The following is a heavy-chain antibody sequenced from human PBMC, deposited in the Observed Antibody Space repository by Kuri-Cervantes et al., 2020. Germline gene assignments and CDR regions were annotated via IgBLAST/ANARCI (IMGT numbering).Heavy chain of an antibody. CDR2: ISSSGSTI. J-gene: IGHJ4*02. Sequence: GGSLRLSCAASGFTFSDYYMSWVRQAPGKGLEWVSYISSSGSTIYYADSVKGRFTISRDNAKNSLYLQMNSLRAEDTAVYYCARVLESWYLDYWGQGTLVTVSS. CDR1: GFTFSDYY. D-gene: IGHD5-24*01. V-gene: IGHV3-11*01. CDR3: ARVLESWYLDY.